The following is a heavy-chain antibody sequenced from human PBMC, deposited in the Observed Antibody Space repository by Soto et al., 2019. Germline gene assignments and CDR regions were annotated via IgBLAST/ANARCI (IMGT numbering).Heavy chain of an antibody. CDR1: GGAISSGGYS. D-gene: IGHD6-13*01. J-gene: IGHJ6*02. Sequence: TLSLTCAVSGGAISSGGYSWIWIRQPPGKGLEWIGYIYHSGSTYYNPSLKSRVTISVDRSKNQFSLKLSSVTAADTAVYYCARDRRAARYYYGMDVWGQGTTVTVSS. V-gene: IGHV4-30-2*01. CDR3: ARDRRAARYYYGMDV. CDR2: IYHSGST.